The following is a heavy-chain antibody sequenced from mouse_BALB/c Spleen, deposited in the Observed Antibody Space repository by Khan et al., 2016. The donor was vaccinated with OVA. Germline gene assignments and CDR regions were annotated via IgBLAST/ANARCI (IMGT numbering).Heavy chain of an antibody. V-gene: IGHV1S132*01. J-gene: IGHJ3*01. CDR1: GYTFPSYW. CDR3: ARGYFGNYEFVY. Sequence: QVQLQQSGAELVKPGTSVKLSCKTSGYTFPSYWIQWVKQRPGQGLGWIGQIFPGTGTTYYNENFKDKATLTVDTSSNSAYVQLTSLTSEDSAVYFCARGYFGNYEFVYWGQGTLVTVSP. D-gene: IGHD2-1*01. CDR2: IFPGTGTT.